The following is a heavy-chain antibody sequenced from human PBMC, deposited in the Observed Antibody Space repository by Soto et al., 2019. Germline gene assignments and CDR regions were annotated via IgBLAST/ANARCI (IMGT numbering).Heavy chain of an antibody. D-gene: IGHD3-3*01. Sequence: ASLKVSCKASGGTFRSYTISWVRQAPGQGLEWMGRIIPILGIANYAQKFQGRVTITADKSTSTAYMELSSLRSEDTAVYYCARDRYDFQWGLLDYYYYYMDVWGKGTTVTVSS. J-gene: IGHJ6*03. V-gene: IGHV1-69*04. CDR1: GGTFRSYT. CDR2: IIPILGIA. CDR3: ARDRYDFQWGLLDYYYYYMDV.